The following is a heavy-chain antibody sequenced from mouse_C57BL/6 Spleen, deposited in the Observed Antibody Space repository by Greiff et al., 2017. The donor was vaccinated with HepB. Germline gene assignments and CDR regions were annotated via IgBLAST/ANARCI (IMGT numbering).Heavy chain of an antibody. Sequence: QVQLQQPGAELVKPGASVKLSCKASGYTFTSYWMHWVKQRPGQGLEWIGMIHPNSGSTNYNEKFKSKATLTVDKSSSTAYMQLSSLTSEDSAVYYCAREAYGNYEGHYWGQGTSVTVSS. J-gene: IGHJ4*01. D-gene: IGHD2-1*01. CDR3: AREAYGNYEGHY. CDR2: IHPNSGST. CDR1: GYTFTSYW. V-gene: IGHV1-64*01.